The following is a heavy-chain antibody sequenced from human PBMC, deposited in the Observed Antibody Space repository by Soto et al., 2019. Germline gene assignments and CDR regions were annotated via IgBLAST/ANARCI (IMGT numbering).Heavy chain of an antibody. CDR3: AKDRRAGGNYGFYSDF. CDR1: GFTFTNYA. Sequence: GSLRLSCAASGFTFTNYAMTWVRQAPGKGLEWVSISSGSGSGGSTNYADSVKGRFTISRDNSKNTLYLQMNSLRVEDTAVYYCAKDRRAGGNYGFYSDFWGQGALVTVSS. V-gene: IGHV3-23*01. J-gene: IGHJ4*02. D-gene: IGHD1-7*01. CDR2: SSGSGSGGST.